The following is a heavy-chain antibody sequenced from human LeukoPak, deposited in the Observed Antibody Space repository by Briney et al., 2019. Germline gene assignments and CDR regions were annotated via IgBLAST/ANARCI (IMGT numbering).Heavy chain of an antibody. CDR1: GYTFNEYF. CDR3: ARDPAYGNEEIQNYFDY. D-gene: IGHD2/OR15-2a*01. CDR2: INPNSGGT. V-gene: IGHV1-2*02. J-gene: IGHJ4*02. Sequence: ASVKVSCKASGYTFNEYFIHWVRQAPGQGLEWMGWINPNSGGTNYAQKFQARVTMTRDTSISTAYMELSRLRSDDTAVYYCARDPAYGNEEIQNYFDYWGQGTLVTVSS.